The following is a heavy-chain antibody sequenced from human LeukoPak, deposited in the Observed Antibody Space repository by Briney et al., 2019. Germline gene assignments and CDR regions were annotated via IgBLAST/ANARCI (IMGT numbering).Heavy chain of an antibody. J-gene: IGHJ6*02. CDR3: AKDREATVTTHYSYYGLGV. V-gene: IGHV3-30*18. CDR2: ISYDGSIK. D-gene: IGHD4-17*01. Sequence: PGRSLRLSCAASGFSFFSYGMNWVRQAPDKGPEWVSVISYDGSIKYYSDSVKGLFSISRDNSKNTLHLQMNSLRPEDTAVYYCAKDREATVTTHYSYYGLGVWGQGTTVTVSS. CDR1: GFSFFSYG.